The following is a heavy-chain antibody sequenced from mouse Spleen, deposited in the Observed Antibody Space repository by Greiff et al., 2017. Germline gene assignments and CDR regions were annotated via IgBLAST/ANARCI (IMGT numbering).Heavy chain of an antibody. J-gene: IGHJ2*01. D-gene: IGHD1-1*01. CDR2: INPSTGGT. V-gene: IGHV1-42*01. Sequence: EVRLVESGPELVKPGASVKISCKASGYSFTGYYMNWVKQSPEKSLEWIGEINPSTGGTTYNQKFKAKATLTVDKSSSTAYMQLKSLTSEDSAVYYCARREVLRYYFDYWGQGTTLTVSS. CDR3: ARREVLRYYFDY. CDR1: GYSFTGYY.